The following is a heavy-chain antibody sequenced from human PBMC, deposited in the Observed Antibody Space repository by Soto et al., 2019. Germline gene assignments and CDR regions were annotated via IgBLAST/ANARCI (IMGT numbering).Heavy chain of an antibody. D-gene: IGHD3-3*01. V-gene: IGHV2-5*02. J-gene: IGHJ4*02. CDR2: IYWDDDK. CDR1: GFSLTTPGVG. Sequence: ITLKESGPTVVKPTETLTLTCTFSGFSLTTPGVGVGWVRQSPRKAPEWLALIYWDDDKGYSTSLKSRLTITKDTSKNQVVLTMANVDPADTSIYYCAHRVLRTVFGLVTTSAIHFDFWGQGTPVVVSS. CDR3: AHRVLRTVFGLVTTSAIHFDF.